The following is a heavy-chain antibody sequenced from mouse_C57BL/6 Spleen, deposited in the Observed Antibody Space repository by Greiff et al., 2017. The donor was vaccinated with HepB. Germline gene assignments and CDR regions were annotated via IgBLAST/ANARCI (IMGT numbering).Heavy chain of an antibody. CDR1: GFTFSSYG. CDR2: ISSGGSYT. CDR3: ARQRRQGAYFDY. V-gene: IGHV5-6*01. Sequence: EVQVVESGGDLVKPGGSLKLSCAASGFTFSSYGMSWVRQTPDKRLEWVATISSGGSYTYYPDSVKGRFTISRDNAKNNLYLQMSSLKSEDTAMYYCARQRRQGAYFDYWGQGTTLTVSS. J-gene: IGHJ2*01. D-gene: IGHD3-2*01.